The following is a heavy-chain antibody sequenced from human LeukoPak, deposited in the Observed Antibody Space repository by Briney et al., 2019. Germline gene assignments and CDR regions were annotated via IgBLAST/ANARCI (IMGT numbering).Heavy chain of an antibody. CDR3: ARAITIFGVVQHYFDY. Sequence: PGGSLRLSCAASGFTFSSYSMNWVRQAAGKGLEWVSYISSSSSTIYYADSVKGRFTISRDHAKNSLYLQMNSLRAEDTAVYYCARAITIFGVVQHYFDYWGQGTLVTVSS. CDR1: GFTFSSYS. V-gene: IGHV3-48*01. CDR2: ISSSSSTI. J-gene: IGHJ4*02. D-gene: IGHD3-3*01.